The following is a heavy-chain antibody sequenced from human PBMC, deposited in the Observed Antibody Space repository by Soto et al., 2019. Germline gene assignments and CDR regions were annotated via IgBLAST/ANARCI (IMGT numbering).Heavy chain of an antibody. J-gene: IGHJ4*02. D-gene: IGHD1-26*01. CDR3: AKDSISDRETFNFDS. CDR2: IYIDGST. CDR1: GFTVSSNY. Sequence: GGSLRLSCAASGFTVSSNYMNWVRQAPGKGLEWLSVIYIDGSTYYADSVKGRFIISRDNSKNTVYLQMNSLRAEDTAFYYCAKDSISDRETFNFDSWGQGTLVTVSS. V-gene: IGHV3-53*01.